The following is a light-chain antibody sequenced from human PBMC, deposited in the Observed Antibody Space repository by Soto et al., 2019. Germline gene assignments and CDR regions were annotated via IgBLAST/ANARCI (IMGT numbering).Light chain of an antibody. J-gene: IGKJ1*01. V-gene: IGKV1-39*01. CDR1: QSISSY. Sequence: DIHMTQSPSSLSSSLGDRVTITFRASQSISSYLNWYQQKPGKAPKLLIYAASSLQSGVPSRFSGSGSGTDFTLTISSLQPEDFATYYCQQSYSTPPTFGQGTKV. CDR2: AAS. CDR3: QQSYSTPPT.